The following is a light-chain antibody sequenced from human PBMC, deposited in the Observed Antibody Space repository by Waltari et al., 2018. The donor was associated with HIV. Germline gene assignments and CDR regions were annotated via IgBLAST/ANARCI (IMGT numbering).Light chain of an antibody. Sequence: QSVLTQPPSASGTPGQRVTISCSGSSSNIGSNTVNWYKQLPGTAPKLLIYNNSPRPAGVPDRFSGSKSGTSASLAISGLQSEDEADYYCAAWDDSLNGVIFGGGTKLTVL. CDR1: SSNIGSNT. V-gene: IGLV1-44*01. CDR3: AAWDDSLNGVI. J-gene: IGLJ2*01. CDR2: NNS.